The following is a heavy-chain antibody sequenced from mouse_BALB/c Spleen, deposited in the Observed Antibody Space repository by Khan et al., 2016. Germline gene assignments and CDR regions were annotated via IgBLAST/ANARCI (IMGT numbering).Heavy chain of an antibody. D-gene: IGHD1-1*01. V-gene: IGHV9-3-1*01. Sequence: QIQLVQFGPELKKPGKTVKISCKASGYTFTNYGMNWVKQAPGKGLKWMGWINTYSGESTYADDFKGRFAFSLETSANTAYLQINNLKNEDTATYVCARDRYYYGSSRYFDVWGAGTTVTVSS. J-gene: IGHJ1*01. CDR3: ARDRYYYGSSRYFDV. CDR2: INTYSGES. CDR1: GYTFTNYG.